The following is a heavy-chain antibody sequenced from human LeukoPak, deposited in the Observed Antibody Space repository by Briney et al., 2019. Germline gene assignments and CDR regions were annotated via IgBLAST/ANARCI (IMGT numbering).Heavy chain of an antibody. J-gene: IGHJ4*02. CDR3: ARVGPGTRVVETFFFDY. Sequence: GGSLRLSCAASGFTFSDYYMSWIRQAPGKGLEWVSYISSSGSTIYYAYSVKGRFTISTDNATDYLYLQMISLRATDLAVSYCARVGPGTRVVETFFFDYWGQGALVTVSS. CDR1: GFTFSDYY. D-gene: IGHD4-23*01. V-gene: IGHV3-11*04. CDR2: ISSSGSTI.